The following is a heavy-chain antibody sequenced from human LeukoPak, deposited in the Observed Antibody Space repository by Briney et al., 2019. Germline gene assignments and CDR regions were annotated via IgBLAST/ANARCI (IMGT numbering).Heavy chain of an antibody. CDR3: ERGRDQGRWTTVTNYFDY. Sequence: GGSLRLSCAASGFTFSSYWMSWVRQAPGKGLEWVANIKQDGSEKYYVDSVKGRLTISRDNAKNSLYLQMNSLRAEDTAVYYCERGRDQGRWTTVTNYFDYWGQGTLVTVSS. V-gene: IGHV3-7*01. CDR2: IKQDGSEK. J-gene: IGHJ4*02. CDR1: GFTFSSYW. D-gene: IGHD4-17*01.